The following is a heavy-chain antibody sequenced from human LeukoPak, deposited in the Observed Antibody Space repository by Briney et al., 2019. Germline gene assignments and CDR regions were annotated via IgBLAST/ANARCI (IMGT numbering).Heavy chain of an antibody. CDR3: VYQTSSTNSSWNDY. Sequence: SETLSLTCAVYGGSFSGAYCSWIRQTPGKGLEWIGQINQSGGTTYNPSLKSRVAISVDTSKMHFSLNLNSVTAADTAVYYCVYQTSSTNSSWNDYWGLGTLVTVSS. CDR1: GGSFSGAY. V-gene: IGHV4-34*01. J-gene: IGHJ4*02. CDR2: INQSGGT. D-gene: IGHD1-1*01.